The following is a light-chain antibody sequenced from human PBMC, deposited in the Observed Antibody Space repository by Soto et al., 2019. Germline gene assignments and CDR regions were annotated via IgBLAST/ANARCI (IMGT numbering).Light chain of an antibody. CDR1: QSVSGNY. J-gene: IGKJ5*01. CDR3: QQYGPSPAIT. V-gene: IGKV3-20*01. Sequence: ETVLTQSPATLSLSQGETATRTCTARQSVSGNYLVWYQQQTSQAPRLLIFGASSRATGIPDRFIGSGSGTVFTLTISRLQPEDVAVYYWQQYGPSPAITFG. CDR2: GAS.